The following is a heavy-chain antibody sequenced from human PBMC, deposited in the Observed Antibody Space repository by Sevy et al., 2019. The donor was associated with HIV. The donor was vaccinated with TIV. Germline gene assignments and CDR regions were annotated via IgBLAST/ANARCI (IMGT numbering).Heavy chain of an antibody. CDR3: AKDKGGLLPSYGMDV. D-gene: IGHD2-15*01. Sequence: GSLRLSCAASGLTFSSYAMAWVRQAPGKGLEWISAISGSGDRTYYAESVKGRFTISRDNSKNMVYLQMNSLRAEDTAVYYCAKDKGGLLPSYGMDVWGQGTTVTVSS. CDR1: GLTFSSYA. CDR2: ISGSGDRT. J-gene: IGHJ6*02. V-gene: IGHV3-23*01.